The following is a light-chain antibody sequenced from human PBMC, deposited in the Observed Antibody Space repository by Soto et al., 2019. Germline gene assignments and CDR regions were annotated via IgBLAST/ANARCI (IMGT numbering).Light chain of an antibody. Sequence: YELTQPPSVSVAPGKTARITCGGNNIGSKSVHWYQQKPGQAPVLVIYYDSDRPSGIPERFSGSNSGNTATLTISRVEAGDEADYYCQVWDSSSDVVFGGGTKVTVL. CDR3: QVWDSSSDVV. CDR1: NIGSKS. V-gene: IGLV3-21*04. CDR2: YDS. J-gene: IGLJ2*01.